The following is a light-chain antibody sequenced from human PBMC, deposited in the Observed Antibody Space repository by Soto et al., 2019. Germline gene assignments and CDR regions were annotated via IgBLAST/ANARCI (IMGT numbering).Light chain of an antibody. CDR1: QSIGTY. CDR2: AAS. J-gene: IGKJ2*01. Sequence: DAQMTQSPSSLSASVGDSVTITCRASQSIGTYLDWYQHKPGKAPKLLIYAASSLQSGVPSRFSGSGSWTDFPPTISSLQPEDFATYYCQESHSTFGQGTKLEIK. CDR3: QESHST. V-gene: IGKV1-39*01.